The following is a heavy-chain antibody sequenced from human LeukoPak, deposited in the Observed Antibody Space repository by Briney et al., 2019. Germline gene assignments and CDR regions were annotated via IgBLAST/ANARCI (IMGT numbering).Heavy chain of an antibody. CDR2: IYTSGST. V-gene: IGHV4-4*07. CDR3: ARVSRTPYSSSWSGGAFDI. Sequence: SETLSLTCTVSGGSISSYYWSWIRQPAGKGLEWIGRIYTSGSTNYNPSLKSRVTMLVDTSKNQFSLKLSSVTAADTAVYYCARVSRTPYSSSWSGGAFDIWGQGTMVTVSS. D-gene: IGHD6-13*01. J-gene: IGHJ3*02. CDR1: GGSISSYY.